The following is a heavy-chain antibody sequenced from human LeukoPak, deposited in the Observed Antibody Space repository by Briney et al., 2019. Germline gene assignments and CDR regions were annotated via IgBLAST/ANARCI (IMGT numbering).Heavy chain of an antibody. Sequence: SETLSLTCTVSGGSISSGSYYWSWIRQPAGKGLEWIGRIYTSGSTNHNPSLKSRVTISVDTSKNQFSLKLSSVTAADTAVYYCAREELLSNYYYYGMDVWGQGTTVTVSS. CDR3: AREELLSNYYYYGMDV. D-gene: IGHD2-15*01. V-gene: IGHV4-61*02. J-gene: IGHJ6*02. CDR1: GGSISSGSYY. CDR2: IYTSGST.